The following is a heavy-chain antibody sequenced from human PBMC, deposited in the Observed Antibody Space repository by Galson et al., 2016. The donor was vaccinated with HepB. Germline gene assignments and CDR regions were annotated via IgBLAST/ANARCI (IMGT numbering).Heavy chain of an antibody. J-gene: IGHJ4*02. Sequence: SLRLSCAASGITVTTNYISWVRQAPGKGLEWVAGISWNSGTIDYVDSVKGRFTITRDNAKNSLYLQMSSLRTEDTALYYCAKVGGFGDYIPYYFDSWGQGILVTVSS. CDR2: ISWNSGTI. D-gene: IGHD4-17*01. CDR1: GITVTTNY. V-gene: IGHV3-9*01. CDR3: AKVGGFGDYIPYYFDS.